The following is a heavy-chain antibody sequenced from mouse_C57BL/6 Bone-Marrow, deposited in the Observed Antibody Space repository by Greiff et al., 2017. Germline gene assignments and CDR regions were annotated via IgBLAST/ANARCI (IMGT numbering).Heavy chain of an antibody. CDR3: ARDSAYYFDY. V-gene: IGHV1-81*01. CDR2: IYPRSGTT. CDR1: GYTFTSYG. J-gene: IGHJ2*01. Sequence: QVQLQQSGAELARPGASVTMSCKASGYTFTSYGISWVKQRTGQGLEWIGEIYPRSGTTYYNEKFKSKATLTADKSSSTAYMELSSLTSEDSAVYFCARDSAYYFDYWGQGTTLTVSS.